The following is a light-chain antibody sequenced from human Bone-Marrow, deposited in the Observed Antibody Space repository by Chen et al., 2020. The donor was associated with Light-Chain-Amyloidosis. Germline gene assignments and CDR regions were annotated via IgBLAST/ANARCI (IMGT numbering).Light chain of an antibody. CDR1: QGIGDF. Sequence: DIQMTQSPSSLSASVGDRVTITCRASQGIGDFLAWFQQRPGQAPKSLIYAASSLQSGVPSRFSGSGSGTDFSLTISGLQPEDSATYYCQQYNTYPLTFGQGTRLEIK. CDR3: QQYNTYPLT. J-gene: IGKJ5*01. CDR2: AAS. V-gene: IGKV1-16*01.